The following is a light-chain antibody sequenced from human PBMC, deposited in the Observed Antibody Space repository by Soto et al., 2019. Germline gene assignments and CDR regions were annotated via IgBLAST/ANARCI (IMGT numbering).Light chain of an antibody. V-gene: IGKV3-20*01. CDR1: QSVGSRY. CDR2: GAS. J-gene: IGKJ1*01. CDR3: QQYGSSSWT. Sequence: EIVLTQSPGTLSLSPGERATLSCRASQSVGSRYLAWYQQKPGQAPRLLIYGASSRATGIPDRFSGSGSGTDSTLTISRLEPEDFAVYYCQQYGSSSWTFGQGTKVDIK.